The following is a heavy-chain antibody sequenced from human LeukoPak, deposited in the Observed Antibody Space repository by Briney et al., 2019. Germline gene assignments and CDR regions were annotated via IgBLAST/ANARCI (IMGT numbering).Heavy chain of an antibody. J-gene: IGHJ6*03. Sequence: GGSLRLSCAASGFTFSGYWMHWVRQAPGKGLVWVSRINSDGSSTSYADSVKGRFTISRDNAKNTLYLQMNSLRAEDTAVYYCARVGVTMVRGVIRRYYYYMDVWGKGTTVTVSS. V-gene: IGHV3-74*01. CDR1: GFTFSGYW. D-gene: IGHD3-10*01. CDR3: ARVGVTMVRGVIRRYYYYMDV. CDR2: INSDGSST.